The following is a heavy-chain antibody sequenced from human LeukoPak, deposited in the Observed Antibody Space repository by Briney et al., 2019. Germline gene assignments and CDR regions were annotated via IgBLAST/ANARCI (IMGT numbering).Heavy chain of an antibody. CDR3: ARLRTNYDFWSGYLVY. J-gene: IGHJ4*02. CDR1: GFAFSSYS. CDR2: ISSSSSYI. D-gene: IGHD3-3*01. V-gene: IGHV3-21*01. Sequence: GGSLRLSCAASGFAFSSYSMNWVRQAPGKGLEWVSCISSSSSYIYHADSVKGRFTISRDNAKTSLYLQLTSLRAEDTAVYYCARLRTNYDFWSGYLVYWGQGTLVTVSS.